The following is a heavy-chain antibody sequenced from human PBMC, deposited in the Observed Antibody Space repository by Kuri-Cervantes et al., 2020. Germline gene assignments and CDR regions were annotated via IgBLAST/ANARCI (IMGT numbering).Heavy chain of an antibody. V-gene: IGHV1-18*01. CDR2: ISAYNGNT. J-gene: IGHJ4*02. D-gene: IGHD6-19*01. Sequence: ASVKVSCKASGYTFTSYGISWVRQAPGQGLEWMGWISAYNGNTNYAQKLQGRVTMTTDTSTSTAYMELRSLRSDDTAVYYCARVRYSSGWYGLGYWGQGTLVTVSS. CDR1: GYTFTSYG. CDR3: ARVRYSSGWYGLGY.